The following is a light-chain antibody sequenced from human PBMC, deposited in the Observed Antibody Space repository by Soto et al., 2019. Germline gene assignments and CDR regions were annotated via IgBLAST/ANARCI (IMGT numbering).Light chain of an antibody. J-gene: IGKJ1*01. CDR3: QQYHRYST. CDR2: DAY. CDR1: QPISKW. Sequence: DIQRTQSPSTLSASVGDRVTITCRASQPISKWLAWYQQKPGKAPKVLIWDAYTLQRGVPSRFSGSGSGTEFTLTISSLQPDDFATYYCQQYHRYSTFGQGTKVDIK. V-gene: IGKV1-5*01.